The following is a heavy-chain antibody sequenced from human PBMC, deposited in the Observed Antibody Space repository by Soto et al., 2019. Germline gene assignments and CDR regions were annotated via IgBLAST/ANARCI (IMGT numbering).Heavy chain of an antibody. D-gene: IGHD2-8*01. Sequence: QLQLQESGPGLVKPSETLSLTCTVSGGSISSSSYYWGWIRQPPGKGLEWIGSIYYSGSTYYNPSLKSPVTISVDTSKKQFSLKLSSVTAADTAVYYCARQNIVLMVYANDYWAQGTLVNVSS. V-gene: IGHV4-39*01. CDR3: ARQNIVLMVYANDY. CDR2: IYYSGST. CDR1: GGSISSSSYY. J-gene: IGHJ4*02.